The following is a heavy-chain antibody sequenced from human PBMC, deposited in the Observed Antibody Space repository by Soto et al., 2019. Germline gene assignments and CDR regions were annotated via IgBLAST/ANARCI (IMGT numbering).Heavy chain of an antibody. J-gene: IGHJ4*02. V-gene: IGHV3-74*01. Sequence: PGGSLRLSCAASGFTFSSYWMHWVRQAPGKGLVWVSRINSHGSSTSYADSVKGRFTISRDNAKNTLYLQMNSLRAEDTAVYYCARAPMTTVSFDYWGQGTLVTVSS. CDR2: INSHGSST. D-gene: IGHD4-4*01. CDR1: GFTFSSYW. CDR3: ARAPMTTVSFDY.